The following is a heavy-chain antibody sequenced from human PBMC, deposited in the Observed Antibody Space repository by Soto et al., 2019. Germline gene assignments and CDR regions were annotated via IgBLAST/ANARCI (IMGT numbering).Heavy chain of an antibody. CDR3: AKDHFARFFGVVKYYYYGMDV. D-gene: IGHD3-3*01. CDR1: GFTFSSYG. Sequence: PGGSLRLSCAASGFTFSSYGMHWVRQAPGKGLEWVAVISYDGSNKYYADSVKGRFTVSRDNSKNTLYLQMNSLRAEDTAVYYCAKDHFARFFGVVKYYYYGMDVWGQGTRVTVSS. CDR2: ISYDGSNK. J-gene: IGHJ6*02. V-gene: IGHV3-30*18.